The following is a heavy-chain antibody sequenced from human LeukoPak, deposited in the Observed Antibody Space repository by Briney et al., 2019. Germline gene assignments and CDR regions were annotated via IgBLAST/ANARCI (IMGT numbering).Heavy chain of an antibody. CDR3: ARDQPVVTSQFDY. CDR1: GFTFSSYA. D-gene: IGHD4-23*01. Sequence: GGSLRLSCAASGFTFSSYAMHWVRQAPGKGLEWVAGISYDGSNKYYADSVKGRFTISRDNSKNTLYLQMNSLRAEATAVYYCARDQPVVTSQFDYWGLGTLVTVSS. J-gene: IGHJ4*02. CDR2: ISYDGSNK. V-gene: IGHV3-30*04.